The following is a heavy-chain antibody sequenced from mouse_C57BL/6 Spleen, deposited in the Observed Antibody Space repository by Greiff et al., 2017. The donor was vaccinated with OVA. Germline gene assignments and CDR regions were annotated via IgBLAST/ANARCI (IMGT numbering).Heavy chain of an antibody. J-gene: IGHJ3*01. Sequence: VQLQQSGPELVKPGASVKISCKASGYTFTDYYINWVKQRPGQGLEWIGWIFPGSGSTYYNEKFKGKATLTVDKSSSTAYMLLSSLTSEDSAVYFCARKDDYDGPWFAYWGQGTLVTVSA. CDR2: IFPGSGST. CDR3: ARKDDYDGPWFAY. CDR1: GYTFTDYY. D-gene: IGHD2-4*01. V-gene: IGHV1-75*01.